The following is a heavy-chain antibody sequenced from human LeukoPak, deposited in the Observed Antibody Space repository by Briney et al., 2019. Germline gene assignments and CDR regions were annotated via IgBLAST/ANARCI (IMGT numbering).Heavy chain of an antibody. D-gene: IGHD5-18*01. CDR3: AGGRRIQLWLKRGNWFDP. Sequence: ASVKVSCKASGYTFTSYYMHWVRQAPGQGLEWMGIINPSGGSTSYAQKFQGRVTMTRDTSTSTVYMELSSLRSEDTAVYYCAGGRRIQLWLKRGNWFDPWGQGTLVTVSS. J-gene: IGHJ5*02. V-gene: IGHV1-46*01. CDR2: INPSGGST. CDR1: GYTFTSYY.